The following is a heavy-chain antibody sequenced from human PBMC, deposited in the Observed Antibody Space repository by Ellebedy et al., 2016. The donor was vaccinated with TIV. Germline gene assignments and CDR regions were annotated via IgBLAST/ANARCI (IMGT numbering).Heavy chain of an antibody. D-gene: IGHD5-18*01. J-gene: IGHJ4*02. CDR3: AVMGSGADTAMVTTPFDY. CDR2: INPSGDST. CDR1: GDTITTYY. V-gene: IGHV1-46*01. Sequence: ASVKVSCKASGDTITTYYMHWVRQAPGQGLEWMGVINPSGDSTNYAQEFQGRVTMTRDTSTSTVYMELSSLRSEDTAVYYCAVMGSGADTAMVTTPFDYWGQGTLVTVSS.